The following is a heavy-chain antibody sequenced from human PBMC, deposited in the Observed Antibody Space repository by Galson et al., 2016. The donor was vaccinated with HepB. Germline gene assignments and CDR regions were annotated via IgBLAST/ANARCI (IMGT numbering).Heavy chain of an antibody. CDR1: GFTFSNYG. Sequence: SLRLSCAASGFTFSNYGMHWVRQAPGKGLEWVAVTSFDGSNKYYADSMRGRFTISRDNSKNTLYLQIDSLRTEDTAVYYCAKDGEDFWSAYPSLNGDYYSYYMDVWGKGTTVTVSS. J-gene: IGHJ6*03. D-gene: IGHD3-3*01. CDR2: TSFDGSNK. V-gene: IGHV3-30*18. CDR3: AKDGEDFWSAYPSLNGDYYSYYMDV.